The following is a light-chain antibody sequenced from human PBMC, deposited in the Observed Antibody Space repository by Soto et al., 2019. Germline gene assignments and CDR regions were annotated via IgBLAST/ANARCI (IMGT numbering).Light chain of an antibody. Sequence: GNRVTISCRASQSISGWLAWYQQKPGRAPTLLIYHASTLESGVPSRFSGSGSGTDFTLTISSLQPEDFATYYCLQHNSYPRTFGQGTKVDIK. CDR1: QSISGW. V-gene: IGKV1-5*01. J-gene: IGKJ1*01. CDR2: HAS. CDR3: LQHNSYPRT.